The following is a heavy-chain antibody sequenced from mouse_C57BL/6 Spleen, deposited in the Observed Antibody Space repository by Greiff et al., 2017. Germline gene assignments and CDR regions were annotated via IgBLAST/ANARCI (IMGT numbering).Heavy chain of an antibody. V-gene: IGHV5-12*01. J-gene: IGHJ2*01. CDR3: ARSYCGSSSSYFDD. CDR2: ISNGGGST. D-gene: IGHD1-1*01. Sequence: EVMLVESGGGLVQPGGSLKLSCAASGFTFSDYYMYWVRQTPEKRLEWVAYISNGGGSTYYPDTVKGRFTISRDNAKNTLYLQMSRLKSEDTAMYYCARSYCGSSSSYFDDWGQGTTLTVAS. CDR1: GFTFSDYY.